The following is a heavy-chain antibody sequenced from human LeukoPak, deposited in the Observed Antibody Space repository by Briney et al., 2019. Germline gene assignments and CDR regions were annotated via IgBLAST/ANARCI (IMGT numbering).Heavy chain of an antibody. Sequence: GGSLRLSCAASGFTFSSYAMHWVRQAPGKGLEWVAVISYDGSNKYYADSVKGRFTISRDNSKNTLYLQMNSLRAEDTAVYYCARGTAEIPSLAARSGTPDHDAFDIWGQGTMVTVSS. CDR1: GFTFSSYA. V-gene: IGHV3-30*04. CDR3: ARGTAEIPSLAARSGTPDHDAFDI. CDR2: ISYDGSNK. D-gene: IGHD6-6*01. J-gene: IGHJ3*02.